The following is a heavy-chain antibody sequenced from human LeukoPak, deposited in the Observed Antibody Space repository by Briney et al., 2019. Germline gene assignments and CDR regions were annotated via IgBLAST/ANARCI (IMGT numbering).Heavy chain of an antibody. CDR1: GSTFTGYY. CDR3: VRDYEGHIVVVPAADY. V-gene: IGHV1-2*02. D-gene: IGHD2-2*01. Sequence: ASVKVSCKASGSTFTGYYMHWVRQAPGHGLEWMGWITTNSGGTNYAQKFLGRVTMTRDTSISTAYIELIRLRSDDTAVHGCVRDYEGHIVVVPAADYWGQGTLVTVSS. CDR2: ITTNSGGT. J-gene: IGHJ4*02.